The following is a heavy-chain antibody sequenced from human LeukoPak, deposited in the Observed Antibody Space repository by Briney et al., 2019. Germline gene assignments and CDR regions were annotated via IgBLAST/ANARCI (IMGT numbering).Heavy chain of an antibody. Sequence: GGSLRLACAASGFTLSGYSMNWVRQAPGKGLEWVSHISISGTIYYADSAKGRFTISRDNAKNSLYLQMNSLRAEDTAVYYCSTAKFDYWGQGTLVTVSS. V-gene: IGHV3-48*01. CDR2: ISISGTI. CDR3: STAKFDY. J-gene: IGHJ4*02. CDR1: GFTLSGYS.